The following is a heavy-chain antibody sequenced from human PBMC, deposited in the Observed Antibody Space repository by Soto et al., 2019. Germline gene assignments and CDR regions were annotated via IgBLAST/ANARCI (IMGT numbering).Heavy chain of an antibody. J-gene: IGHJ4*02. CDR1: GYTFTNYY. D-gene: IGHD6-13*01. V-gene: IGHV1-46*01. CDR3: ARDLAAGDH. CDR2: INPTSGST. Sequence: QVQLVQSGAEVKKPGASVKVSCRASGYTFTNYYIHWVRQAPGQGLEWLGIINPTSGSTNYAQKFQGRVTLTMDTSTTTVYMELSGLRAEDTAIFYCARDLAAGDHWGQGTLVTVSP.